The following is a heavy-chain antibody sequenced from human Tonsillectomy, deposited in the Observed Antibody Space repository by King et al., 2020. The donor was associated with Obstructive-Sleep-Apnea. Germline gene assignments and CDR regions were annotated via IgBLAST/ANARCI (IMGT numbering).Heavy chain of an antibody. V-gene: IGHV3-9*01. Sequence: DVQLVESGGGLVQPGRSLRLSCAASGFIFDDYAMHWVRQAPGKGLEWVSGISWNSGTIGYADSVKGRFTISRDTAKNSLYLQMNSLHQGPIGLPPGTLLQEHLWG. J-gene: IGHJ6*01. CDR1: GFIFDDYA. CDR2: ISWNSGTI. CDR3: TLLQEHL.